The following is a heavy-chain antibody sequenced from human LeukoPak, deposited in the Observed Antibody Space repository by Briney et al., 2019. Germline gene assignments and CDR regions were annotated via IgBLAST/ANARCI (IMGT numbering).Heavy chain of an antibody. CDR1: GFPFSTYW. CDR2: IKHDGTAT. D-gene: IGHD1-26*01. V-gene: IGHV3-7*01. Sequence: GGSLRLSCAASGFPFSTYWMSCVRQAPGKGPEWVANIKHDGTATYYGDSVKGRFTISRDNAKNSLYLQMSSLRVEDTAMFYCAREIVGAHTEFDFWGQGTLVSVSS. CDR3: AREIVGAHTEFDF. J-gene: IGHJ4*02.